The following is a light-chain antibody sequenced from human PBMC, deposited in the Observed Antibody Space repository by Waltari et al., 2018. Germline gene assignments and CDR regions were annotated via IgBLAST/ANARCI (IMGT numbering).Light chain of an antibody. J-gene: IGLJ3*02. CDR2: GNS. CDR3: QSYDSSLSVWV. CDR1: SSKIGAGYD. V-gene: IGLV1-40*01. Sequence: QSVLTQPPSVSGAPGQRVTISCTGSSSKIGAGYDVHWYQQLPRTAPKPLIYGNSNRPSGVPDRFSGSKSGTSASLAITGLLPEDEADYYCQSYDSSLSVWVFGGGTKLTVL.